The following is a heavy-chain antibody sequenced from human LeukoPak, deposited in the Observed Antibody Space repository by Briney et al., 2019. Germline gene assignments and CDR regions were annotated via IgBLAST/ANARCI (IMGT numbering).Heavy chain of an antibody. D-gene: IGHD2-15*01. Sequence: PSETLSLTCTVSGGSISSGSYYWSWIRQPAGKGLEWIGSIHYSGSTNYNPSLKSRVTISVDTSKNQFSLKLSSVTAADTAVYYCARGYCSGGSCYSYYYNNYMDVWGKGTTVTVSS. J-gene: IGHJ6*03. CDR1: GGSISSGSYY. CDR2: IHYSGST. CDR3: ARGYCSGGSCYSYYYNNYMDV. V-gene: IGHV4-61*10.